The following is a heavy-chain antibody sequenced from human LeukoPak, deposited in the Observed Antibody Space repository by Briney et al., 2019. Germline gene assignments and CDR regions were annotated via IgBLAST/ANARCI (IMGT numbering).Heavy chain of an antibody. Sequence: GGSLRLSCAASGFTFSSYSMNWVRQAPGKGLEWASSISSSSSYIYYADSVKGRFTISRDNAKNSLYLQMNSLRAEDTAVYYCATSRGAQLQDYWGQGTLVTVSS. CDR3: ATSRGAQLQDY. V-gene: IGHV3-21*01. D-gene: IGHD2-2*01. CDR1: GFTFSSYS. CDR2: ISSSSSYI. J-gene: IGHJ4*02.